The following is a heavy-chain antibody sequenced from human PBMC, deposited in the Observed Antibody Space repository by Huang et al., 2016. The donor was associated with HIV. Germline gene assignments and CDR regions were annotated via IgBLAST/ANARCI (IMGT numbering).Heavy chain of an antibody. D-gene: IGHD3-3*01. CDR1: GGSISTHY. CDR3: ARDHHDFWRGYRRMYFFDH. CDR2: IEYSVRT. J-gene: IGHJ4*02. V-gene: IGHV4-59*11. Sequence: QVQLQESGPGLVKPSETLSLTCTVSGGSISTHYWSWIRQPPGKGLEWIGSIEYSVRTNYSPSLKSRVTISLATSKNPFSLRVNSVTAADTAMYYCARDHHDFWRGYRRMYFFDHWGQGTLVTVSS.